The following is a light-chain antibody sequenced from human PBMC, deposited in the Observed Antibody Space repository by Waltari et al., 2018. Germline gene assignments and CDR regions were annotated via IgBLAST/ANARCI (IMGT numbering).Light chain of an antibody. J-gene: IGKJ1*01. CDR1: PYVNIH. V-gene: IGKV3-15*01. CDR3: QQYNDWPRT. Sequence: EVVLTQSPATLSVSPGESATLSCRAIPYVNIHLDWYQQKPGQATRLLIYAAYTRATGVPARFSGSGSGTDFTLTISSLQSEDFAVYYCQQYNDWPRTFGLGTKVEIK. CDR2: AAY.